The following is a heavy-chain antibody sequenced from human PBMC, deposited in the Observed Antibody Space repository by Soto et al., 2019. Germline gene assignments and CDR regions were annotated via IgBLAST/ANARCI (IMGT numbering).Heavy chain of an antibody. J-gene: IGHJ6*02. CDR1: GYSFTSYW. CDR3: ARHYCSSTSCYPVYYYYYGMDV. Sequence: GESLKISCKGSGYSFTSYWIGWVRQMPGKGLEWMGIIYPGDSDTRYSPSFQGQVTISADKSISTAYLQWSSLKASDTSMYYCARHYCSSTSCYPVYYYYYGMDVWGQGTTVTVSS. CDR2: IYPGDSDT. V-gene: IGHV5-51*01. D-gene: IGHD2-2*01.